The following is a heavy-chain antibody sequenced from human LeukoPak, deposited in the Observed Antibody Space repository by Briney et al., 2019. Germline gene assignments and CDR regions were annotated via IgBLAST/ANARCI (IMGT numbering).Heavy chain of an antibody. CDR2: IYYSGST. Sequence: SETLSLTCTVSGGSISSGDYYWSWIRQPPGKGLEWVGYIYYSGSTYYNPSLKSRVTISVDTSKNQFSLKLSSVTAADTAVYYCARVVVVTAIPEGMDVWGQGTTVTVSS. J-gene: IGHJ6*02. D-gene: IGHD2-21*02. CDR1: GGSISSGDYY. CDR3: ARVVVVTAIPEGMDV. V-gene: IGHV4-30-4*01.